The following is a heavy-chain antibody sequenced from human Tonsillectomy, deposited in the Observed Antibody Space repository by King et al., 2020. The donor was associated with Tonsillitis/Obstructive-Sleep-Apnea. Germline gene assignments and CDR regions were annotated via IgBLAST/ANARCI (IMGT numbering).Heavy chain of an antibody. CDR3: ARDRPYSSSWYAIDY. Sequence: QLQESGPGLVKPSETLSLTWTVSGCSISSYYWSWIRQPPGKGLDLIGNIYYSGSTNYNPSLKSRVTISLDTSKKQFSLKLSSVTTADSAVYYCARDRPYSSSWYAIDYWGQGTLVTVSS. V-gene: IGHV4-59*01. J-gene: IGHJ4*02. CDR1: GCSISSYY. D-gene: IGHD6-13*01. CDR2: IYYSGST.